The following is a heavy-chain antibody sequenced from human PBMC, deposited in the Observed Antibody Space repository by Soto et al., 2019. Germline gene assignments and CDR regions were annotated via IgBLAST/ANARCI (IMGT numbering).Heavy chain of an antibody. CDR1: GFTFSSYA. CDR2: ISGSGGST. V-gene: IGHV3-23*01. D-gene: IGHD3-10*01. Sequence: GGSLRLSCAASGFTFSSYAMSWVRQAAGKGLEWVSAISGSGGSTYYADSVKGRFTISRDNSKNTLYLQMNSLRAEDTAVYYCAKDSVYYGSEGYFDYWGQGTLVTVSS. CDR3: AKDSVYYGSEGYFDY. J-gene: IGHJ4*02.